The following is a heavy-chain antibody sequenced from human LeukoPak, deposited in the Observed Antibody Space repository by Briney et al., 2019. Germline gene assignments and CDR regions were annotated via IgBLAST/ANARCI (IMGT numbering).Heavy chain of an antibody. CDR3: ARGSYDSRGFDP. CDR2: IYHSGST. Sequence: SETLSLTCAVSGGSISSGGYSWSWIRQPPGKGLEWIGYIYHSGSTYYNPSLKSRVTISVDRSKNQLSLKLSSVTAADTAVYYCARGSYDSRGFDPWGQGTLVTVSS. J-gene: IGHJ5*02. D-gene: IGHD3-3*01. CDR1: GGSISSGGYS. V-gene: IGHV4-30-2*01.